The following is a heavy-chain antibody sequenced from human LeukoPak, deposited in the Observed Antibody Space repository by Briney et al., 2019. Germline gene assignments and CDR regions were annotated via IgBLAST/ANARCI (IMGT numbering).Heavy chain of an antibody. J-gene: IGHJ6*03. CDR1: GFTFSNYA. CDR2: ISHTGAST. D-gene: IGHD2-2*01. Sequence: PGGSLRLSCAASGFTFSNYAMHWVRQAPGKGLEWVSSISHTGASTYYADSVKGRFTISRDNSDLYLQMRSLRAEDSAIYFCAKVGCIGTSCLSLTLRVHYYFYYMDVWGKGTTVTVSS. V-gene: IGHV3-23*01. CDR3: AKVGCIGTSCLSLTLRVHYYFYYMDV.